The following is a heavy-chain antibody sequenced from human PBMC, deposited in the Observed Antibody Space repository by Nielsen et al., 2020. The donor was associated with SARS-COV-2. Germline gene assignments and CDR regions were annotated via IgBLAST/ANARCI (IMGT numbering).Heavy chain of an antibody. D-gene: IGHD2-2*01. Sequence: GGSLRLSCAASGFTVSSNYMSWVRQAPGKGLEWVSSISSSSSYIYYADSVKGRFTISRDNSKNTLYLQMNSLRAEDTAVYYCARDLPPRDIVVEGDYMDVWGKGTTVTVSS. CDR1: GFTVSSNY. V-gene: IGHV3-21*01. J-gene: IGHJ6*03. CDR2: ISSSSSYI. CDR3: ARDLPPRDIVVEGDYMDV.